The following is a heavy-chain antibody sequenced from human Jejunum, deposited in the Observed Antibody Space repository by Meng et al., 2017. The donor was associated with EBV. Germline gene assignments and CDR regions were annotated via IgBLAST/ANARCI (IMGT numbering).Heavy chain of an antibody. CDR3: ARVVDYYERSGYPDF. D-gene: IGHD3-22*01. Sequence: QVQMQESGPGLVKPSGTLSLHCTVSGGSVSTASYYWSWIRQPPGKGLEWIGYIYYSGNTNYNPSLKSRATITVDTSKNQFSLKLSSVTAADTAVYYCARVVDYYERSGYPDFWGQGTLVTVSS. CDR1: GGSVSTASYY. V-gene: IGHV4-61*01. CDR2: IYYSGNT. J-gene: IGHJ4*02.